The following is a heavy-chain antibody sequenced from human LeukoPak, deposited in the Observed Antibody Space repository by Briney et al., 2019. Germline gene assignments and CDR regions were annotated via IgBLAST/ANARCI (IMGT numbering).Heavy chain of an antibody. CDR3: ARGTEMATMGSWFDP. V-gene: IGHV3-53*01. CDR2: IYSGGNT. Sequence: GGSLRLSCAASEFTVSSNYMSWVRQAPGKGPEWVAIIYSGGNTNYADSVKGRFTISRDNSKNTLYLQMNNLRAEDTAVYYCARGTEMATMGSWFDPWGQGTLVTVSS. D-gene: IGHD5-24*01. J-gene: IGHJ5*02. CDR1: EFTVSSNY.